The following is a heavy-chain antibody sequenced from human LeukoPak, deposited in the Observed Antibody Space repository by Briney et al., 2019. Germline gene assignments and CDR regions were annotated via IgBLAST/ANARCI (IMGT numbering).Heavy chain of an antibody. D-gene: IGHD5-24*01. Sequence: GASVKVSCKASGYTFTSYDINWVRQAPGQGLEWMGWINTGNGKPTYAQGFAGRFVFSLDTSVSTAYLQITSLKAEDSAVYYCARDSETATFDSWGQGTLVTVSS. V-gene: IGHV7-4-1*02. CDR2: INTGNGKP. J-gene: IGHJ4*02. CDR1: GYTFTSYD. CDR3: ARDSETATFDS.